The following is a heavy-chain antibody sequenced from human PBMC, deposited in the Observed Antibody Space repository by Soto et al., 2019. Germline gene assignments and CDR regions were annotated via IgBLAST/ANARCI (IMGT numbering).Heavy chain of an antibody. CDR1: GYTFTGYY. CDR3: ARKLIAASGTFER. J-gene: IGHJ4*02. D-gene: IGHD6-13*01. CDR2: INPNTGVT. Sequence: ASVKVSCKASGYTFTGYYLHWVRQAPGQGLEWMGWINPNTGVTSFAQNFQGRVTMTRDTSIRTAYMELSWLRSDDTAIYYCARKLIAASGTFERWGQGTRVTVSS. V-gene: IGHV1-2*02.